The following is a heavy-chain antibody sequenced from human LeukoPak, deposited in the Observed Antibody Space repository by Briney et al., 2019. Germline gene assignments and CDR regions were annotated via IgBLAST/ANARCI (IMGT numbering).Heavy chain of an antibody. J-gene: IGHJ4*02. CDR1: GGSISSYY. D-gene: IGHD1-1*01. CDR3: ARSNWNAFSTNECYFDY. Sequence: SETLSLTCTVSGGSISSYYWSWIRQPPGKGLEWIGYIYYSGSTNYNPSLKSRVTISVDTSKNQFPLKLSSVTAADTAVYYCARSNWNAFSTNECYFDYWGQGTLVTVSS. CDR2: IYYSGST. V-gene: IGHV4-59*08.